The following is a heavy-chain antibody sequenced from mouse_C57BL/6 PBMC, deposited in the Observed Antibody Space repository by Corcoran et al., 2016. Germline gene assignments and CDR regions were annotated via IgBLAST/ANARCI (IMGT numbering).Heavy chain of an antibody. CDR2: INTYSGVP. D-gene: IGHD3-2*02. J-gene: IGHJ3*01. CDR3: ARDSGYSPWFAY. Sequence: QIQLVQSGPELKKPGETVKISCKASGYTFTTYGMSWVKQAPGKGLKWMGWINTYSGVPTYADDFKGRFAFSLETSARTAYLQINNLKNEDTATYFCARDSGYSPWFAYWGQGTLVTVSA. CDR1: GYTFTTYG. V-gene: IGHV9-3*01.